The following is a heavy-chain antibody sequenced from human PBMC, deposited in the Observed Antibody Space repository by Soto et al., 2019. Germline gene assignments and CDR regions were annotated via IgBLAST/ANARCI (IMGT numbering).Heavy chain of an antibody. D-gene: IGHD4-17*01. CDR2: IYYGGST. J-gene: IGHJ5*02. Sequence: SETLSLTCTVSGDSISTDYWSWIRQSPGKGLEWIGFIYYGGSTNYNPSLKSRVTISVDTPKNQFSLKLSSVTAADTAVYYCDRETYGDYVGYFDPWRQGIQVTVSS. CDR3: DRETYGDYVGYFDP. CDR1: GDSISTDY. V-gene: IGHV4-59*08.